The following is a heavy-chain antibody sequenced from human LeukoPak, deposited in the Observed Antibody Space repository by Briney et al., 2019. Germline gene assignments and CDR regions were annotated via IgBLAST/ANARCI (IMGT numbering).Heavy chain of an antibody. Sequence: ASVKVSCKASGYRFTGYYMHWVRQAPGQGLEWMGWINPNTGDTSYAQKFQGRVTMTRDTSISTAYMELSRLRSDDTAVYYCARDYYDNSGYYSHSGGYWGQGTLVTVSS. V-gene: IGHV1-2*02. D-gene: IGHD3-22*01. CDR2: INPNTGDT. CDR3: ARDYYDNSGYYSHSGGY. CDR1: GYRFTGYY. J-gene: IGHJ4*02.